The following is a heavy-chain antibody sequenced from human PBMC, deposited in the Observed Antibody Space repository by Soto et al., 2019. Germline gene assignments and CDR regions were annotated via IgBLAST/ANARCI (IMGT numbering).Heavy chain of an antibody. CDR2: INHSGST. D-gene: IGHD6-19*01. J-gene: IGHJ4*02. CDR3: ARKISGRHEDY. V-gene: IGHV4-34*01. CDR1: GGSFSGYY. Sequence: SETLSLTCAVYGGSFSGYYWSWIRQPPGKGLEWIGEINHSGSTNYNPSLKSRVTISVDTSKNQFSLKLSSVTAADTAVYYCARKISGRHEDYWGQGTLVTVSS.